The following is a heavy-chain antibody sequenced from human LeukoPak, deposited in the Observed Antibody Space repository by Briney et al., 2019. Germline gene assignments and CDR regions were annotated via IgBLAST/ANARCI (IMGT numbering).Heavy chain of an antibody. Sequence: SGGSLRLSCAASGFTFSSYAMSWVRQAPGKGLEWVSAISGSGGSTYYADSVKGRFTISRDNSKNTLYLQMNSLRADDTAVYYCARGAMVRGVIITSVRFDPWGQGTLVTVSS. CDR3: ARGAMVRGVIITSVRFDP. J-gene: IGHJ5*02. V-gene: IGHV3-23*01. CDR2: ISGSGGST. CDR1: GFTFSSYA. D-gene: IGHD3-10*01.